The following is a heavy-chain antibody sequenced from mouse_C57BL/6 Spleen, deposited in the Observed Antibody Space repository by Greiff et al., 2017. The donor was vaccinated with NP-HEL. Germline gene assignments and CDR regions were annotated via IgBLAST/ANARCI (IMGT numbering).Heavy chain of an antibody. CDR2: IHPNSGST. D-gene: IGHD2-4*01. Sequence: VQLQQPGAELVKPGASVKLSCKASGYTFTSYWMHWVKQRPGQGLEWIGMIHPNSGSTNYNEKFKSKATLTVDKSSSTAYMQLSSLTSEDSAVYYCARESYDYDGAYWGQGTTLTVSS. J-gene: IGHJ2*01. CDR3: ARESYDYDGAY. CDR1: GYTFTSYW. V-gene: IGHV1-64*01.